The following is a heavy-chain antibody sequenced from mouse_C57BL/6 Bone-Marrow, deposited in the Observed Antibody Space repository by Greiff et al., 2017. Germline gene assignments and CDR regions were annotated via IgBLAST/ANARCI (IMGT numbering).Heavy chain of an antibody. D-gene: IGHD1-1*01. CDR2: IYPRSGNT. V-gene: IGHV1-81*01. CDR1: GYTFTSYG. CDR3: AREGYYGSSLFAY. Sequence: VKLMESGAELARPGASVKLSCKASGYTFTSYGISWVKQRTGQGLEWIGEIYPRSGNTYYNEKFKGKATLTADKSSSTAYMELRSLTSEDSAVYFCAREGYYGSSLFAYWGQGTLVTVSA. J-gene: IGHJ3*01.